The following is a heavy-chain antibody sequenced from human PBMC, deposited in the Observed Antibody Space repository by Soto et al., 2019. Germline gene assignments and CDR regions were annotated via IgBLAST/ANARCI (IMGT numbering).Heavy chain of an antibody. CDR2: IYSGGST. V-gene: IGHV3-53*01. D-gene: IGHD6-13*01. CDR3: ARDMRQQLVRYKNYCYYGMHV. J-gene: IGHJ6*02. CDR1: GFTVSSNY. Sequence: GGSLRLSCAASGFTVSSNYMSWVRQAPGKGLEWVSVIYSGGSTYYADSVKGRFTISRDNSKNTLYLQMNSLRAEDTAVYYCARDMRQQLVRYKNYCYYGMHVCGQGTTVTVSS.